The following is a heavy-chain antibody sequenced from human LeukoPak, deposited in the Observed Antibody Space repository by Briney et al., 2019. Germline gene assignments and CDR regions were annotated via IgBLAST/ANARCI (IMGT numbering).Heavy chain of an antibody. CDR3: ARDARSSSFPSYYYYYMDV. Sequence: SETLSLTCTVSGGSLSSYYWSWIRQPPGKGLEWIGYIYYSGSTNYNPSLKSRVTISVDTSKNQFSLKLSSVTAADTAVYYCARDARSSSFPSYYYYYMDVWGKGTTVTVSS. V-gene: IGHV4-59*01. CDR1: GGSLSSYY. CDR2: IYYSGST. J-gene: IGHJ6*03. D-gene: IGHD6-13*01.